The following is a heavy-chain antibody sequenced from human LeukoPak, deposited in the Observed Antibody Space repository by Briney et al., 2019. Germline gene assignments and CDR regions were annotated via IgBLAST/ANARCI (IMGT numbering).Heavy chain of an antibody. CDR3: ARQAQSYYDSSGYYTN. V-gene: IGHV4-59*08. Sequence: SETLSLTCTVSGGSISSCYWSWIRQPPGKGLEWIAYIYYSGSSNYNPSLKSRVTISADTSKNQFSLKLSSVTAAGTAVYYCARQAQSYYDSSGYYTNWGQGTLVTVPS. J-gene: IGHJ4*02. CDR1: GGSISSCY. D-gene: IGHD3-22*01. CDR2: IYYSGSS.